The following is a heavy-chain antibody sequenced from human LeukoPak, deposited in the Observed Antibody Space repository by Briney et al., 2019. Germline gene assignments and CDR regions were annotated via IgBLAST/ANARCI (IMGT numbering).Heavy chain of an antibody. J-gene: IGHJ4*02. Sequence: GGSLRLSCAASGFSFSSYGMHWVRQAPGKGLEWVAFIRSDGSIEYYADSVKGRFTISRDNVKNTLHLQMNSLRAEDAALYYCAKDQPEAYFDYWGQGTLVTVSS. V-gene: IGHV3-30*02. D-gene: IGHD1-14*01. CDR2: IRSDGSIE. CDR1: GFSFSSYG. CDR3: AKDQPEAYFDY.